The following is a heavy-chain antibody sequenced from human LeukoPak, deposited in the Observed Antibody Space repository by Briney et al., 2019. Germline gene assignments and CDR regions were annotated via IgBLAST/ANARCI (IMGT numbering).Heavy chain of an antibody. CDR2: MYYSENT. J-gene: IGHJ4*02. Sequence: SETLSLTCTVSGDSLSGKTYSWGWVRPPPGKGLEWIGYMYYSENTYYNPSLKSRVTISVDTSKNQFSLKLSSVTAADTAVYYCASSSGWYGYWGQGTLVTVSS. D-gene: IGHD6-19*01. CDR1: GDSLSGKTYS. CDR3: ASSSGWYGY. V-gene: IGHV4-39*01.